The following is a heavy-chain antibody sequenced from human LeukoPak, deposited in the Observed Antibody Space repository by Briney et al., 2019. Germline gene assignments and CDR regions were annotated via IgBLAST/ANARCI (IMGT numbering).Heavy chain of an antibody. V-gene: IGHV1-2*02. Sequence: ASVNVSCKTSGNIFTGYYIHWVRQAPGRGLEWMGWINPNNGDANFAQKFQGRVTFTRDSSISTVYMDLSRLRSDDTAVYYCARAGAAAVPDWYFDLWGRGTLVTVSS. J-gene: IGHJ2*01. CDR1: GNIFTGYY. CDR2: INPNNGDA. D-gene: IGHD6-13*01. CDR3: ARAGAAAVPDWYFDL.